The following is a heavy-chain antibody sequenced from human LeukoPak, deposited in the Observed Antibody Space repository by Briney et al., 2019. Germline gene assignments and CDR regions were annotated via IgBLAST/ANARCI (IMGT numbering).Heavy chain of an antibody. CDR3: ARVSPPTRAYYFDY. V-gene: IGHV4-61*01. J-gene: IGHJ4*02. CDR1: GGSISSSSYY. CDR2: IYYSGST. D-gene: IGHD1-26*01. Sequence: PSETLSLTCTVSGGSISSSSYYWSWIRQPPGKGLEWIGYIYYSGSTNYNPSLKSRVTISVDTSKNQFSLKLSSVTAADTAVYYCARVSPPTRAYYFDYWGQGTLVTVSS.